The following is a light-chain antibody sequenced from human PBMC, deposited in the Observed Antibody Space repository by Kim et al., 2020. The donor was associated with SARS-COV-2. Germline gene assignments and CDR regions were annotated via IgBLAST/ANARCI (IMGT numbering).Light chain of an antibody. V-gene: IGKV1-39*01. CDR2: AAS. Sequence: SASVGDRVTITCRASQSISSYLNWDQQKPGKAPKLLIYAASSLQSGVPARCSGSGSGTDFTLTISSLQPEDFATYYCQQSYSTLAFGGGTKVDIK. CDR3: QQSYSTLA. CDR1: QSISSY. J-gene: IGKJ4*01.